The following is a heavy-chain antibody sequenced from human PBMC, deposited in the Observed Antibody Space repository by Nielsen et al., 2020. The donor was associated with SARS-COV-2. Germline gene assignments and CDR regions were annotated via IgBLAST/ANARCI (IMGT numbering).Heavy chain of an antibody. D-gene: IGHD3/OR15-3a*01. V-gene: IGHV4-34*01. CDR2: INHSGST. CDR1: GFNFRGYW. Sequence: ESLKISCIVSGFNFRGYWMTWVRQAPGKGLEWIGQINHSGSTNYNPSLKSRVTISVDTSKNQFSLNLTSVTAADTAVYYCARGRDFWTGYYRIDNWGQGALVTVSS. J-gene: IGHJ4*02. CDR3: ARGRDFWTGYYRIDN.